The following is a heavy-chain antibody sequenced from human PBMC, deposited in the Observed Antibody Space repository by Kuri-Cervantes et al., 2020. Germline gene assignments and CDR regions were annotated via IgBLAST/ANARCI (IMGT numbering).Heavy chain of an antibody. Sequence: GSLRLSCTVSGGSISSYYWSWIRQPPGKGLEWDGFINYSGSTNYNPSLKSRVTISVDTSTNQFSLKLSSVTVADTAVYYCARATESRFCSGGSCYDYWGQGTLVTVSS. J-gene: IGHJ4*02. CDR1: GGSISSYY. V-gene: IGHV4-59*13. CDR3: ARATESRFCSGGSCYDY. D-gene: IGHD2-15*01. CDR2: INYSGST.